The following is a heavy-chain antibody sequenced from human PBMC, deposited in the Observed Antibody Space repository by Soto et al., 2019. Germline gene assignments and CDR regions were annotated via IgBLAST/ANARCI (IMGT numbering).Heavy chain of an antibody. Sequence: GGSLRLSCAASGFTFSSYAMHWVRQAPGKGLEWVAVISYDGSNKYYADSVKGRFTISRDNSKNTLYLQMNSLRAEDTAVYYCSREQKPGCVGSSSWYAFDIWGQGTMVTVSS. J-gene: IGHJ3*02. CDR3: SREQKPGCVGSSSWYAFDI. CDR1: GFTFSSYA. CDR2: ISYDGSNK. D-gene: IGHD6-13*01. V-gene: IGHV3-30-3*01.